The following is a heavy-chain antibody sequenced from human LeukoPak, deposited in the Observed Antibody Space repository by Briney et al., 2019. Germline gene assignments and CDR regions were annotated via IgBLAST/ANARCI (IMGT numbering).Heavy chain of an antibody. CDR2: IYYSGST. D-gene: IGHD3-22*01. CDR3: AGGWGWLPDY. CDR1: GGSISSGDYY. J-gene: IGHJ4*02. V-gene: IGHV4-30-4*02. Sequence: SETLSLTCTVSGGSISSGDYYWSWIRQPPGKGLEWIGYIYYSGSTYYNPSLKSRVTISLDTSKNQFSLRLTSVTAADTALYSCAGGWGWLPDYWGQGTLVTVSS.